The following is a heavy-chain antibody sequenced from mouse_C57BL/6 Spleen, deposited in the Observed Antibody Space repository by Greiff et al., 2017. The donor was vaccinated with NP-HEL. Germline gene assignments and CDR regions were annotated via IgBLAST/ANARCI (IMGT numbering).Heavy chain of an antibody. V-gene: IGHV1-80*01. J-gene: IGHJ1*03. CDR3: ARSDGSSYWYFDV. D-gene: IGHD1-1*01. CDR1: GYAFSSYW. CDR2: IYPGDGDT. Sequence: VQLQQFGAELVKPGASVKISCKASGYAFSSYWMNWVKQRPGKGLEWIGQIYPGDGDTNYNGKFKGKATLTADKSSSTAYMQLSSLTSEDSAVYFCARSDGSSYWYFDVWGTGTTVTVSS.